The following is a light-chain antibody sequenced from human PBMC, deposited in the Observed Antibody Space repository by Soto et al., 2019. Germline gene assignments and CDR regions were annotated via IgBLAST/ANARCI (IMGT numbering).Light chain of an antibody. V-gene: IGLV2-14*01. Sequence: QSVLTQPASVSGSPGQSITISCTGTSSDVGRYNYVPWYQHHPGTAPKLMIYEVSNRPSGVSNRFSGSKSGNTASLTISGLQAEDEADYYCSSYTSSSTQVFGTGTKVTVL. CDR2: EVS. CDR3: SSYTSSSTQV. CDR1: SSDVGRYNY. J-gene: IGLJ1*01.